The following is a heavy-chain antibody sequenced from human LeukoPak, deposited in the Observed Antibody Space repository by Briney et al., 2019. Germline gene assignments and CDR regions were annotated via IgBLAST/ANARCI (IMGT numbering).Heavy chain of an antibody. CDR3: AKAGGSYSEWFDP. D-gene: IGHD1-26*01. CDR2: ISYDGSNK. J-gene: IGHJ5*02. CDR1: GFTFSSYA. Sequence: PGGSLRLSCAASGFTFSSYAMHWVRQAPGKGLEWVAVISYDGSNKYYADSVKGRFTISRDNSKNTLYLQMNSLRAEDTAVYYCAKAGGSYSEWFDPWSQGTLVTVSS. V-gene: IGHV3-30*18.